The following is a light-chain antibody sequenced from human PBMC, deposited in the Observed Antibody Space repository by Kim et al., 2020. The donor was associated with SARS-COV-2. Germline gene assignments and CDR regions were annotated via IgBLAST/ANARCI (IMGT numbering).Light chain of an antibody. CDR1: SSDFGGYKY. J-gene: IGLJ1*01. Sequence: GHALTISCTGTSSDFGGYKYVSWYQQHPGQAPNLMIYDVSSRPSGVSNRFSGSKSGNTASLTISGLQAEDEADYYCSSYTSGTSRVFGTGTKVTVL. V-gene: IGLV2-14*03. CDR3: SSYTSGTSRV. CDR2: DVS.